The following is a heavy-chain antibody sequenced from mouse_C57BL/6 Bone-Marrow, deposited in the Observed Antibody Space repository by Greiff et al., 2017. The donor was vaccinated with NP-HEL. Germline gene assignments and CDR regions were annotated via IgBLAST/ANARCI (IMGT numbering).Heavy chain of an antibody. CDR1: GYTFTSYW. Sequence: QVQLQQPGAELVKPGASMKLSCKASGYTFTSYWMHWVKQRPGQGLEWIGMIHPNSGSTNYNEKFKSKATLTVDKSSSTAYMQLSSLTSEDSAVYYCARKIIYYGSSYPYWYFDVWGTGTTVTVSS. CDR2: IHPNSGST. D-gene: IGHD1-1*01. J-gene: IGHJ1*03. CDR3: ARKIIYYGSSYPYWYFDV. V-gene: IGHV1-64*01.